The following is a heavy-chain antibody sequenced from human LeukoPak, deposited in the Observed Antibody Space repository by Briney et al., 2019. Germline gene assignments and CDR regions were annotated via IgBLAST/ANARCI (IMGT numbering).Heavy chain of an antibody. J-gene: IGHJ4*02. CDR3: ASRPGDFIDSSVYYSF. V-gene: IGHV3-21*01. CDR1: GFSFSTDT. D-gene: IGHD3-22*01. Sequence: PGGSLRLSCAASGFSFSTDTVNWVRQARGKGLEWVSSISSSSTYIYYTDSVKGRFAISRDNARNAVYLQMNSLRTEDTGVYYCASRPGDFIDSSVYYSFWGQGTLVTVPS. CDR2: ISSSSTYI.